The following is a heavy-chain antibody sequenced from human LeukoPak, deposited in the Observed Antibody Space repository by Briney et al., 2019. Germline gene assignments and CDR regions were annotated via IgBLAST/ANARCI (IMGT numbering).Heavy chain of an antibody. D-gene: IGHD6-19*01. CDR1: GFTFSSYG. CDR3: ARDAPWGSGWHHDAFDI. CDR2: ISSSSSTI. Sequence: PGGSLRLSCAASGFTFSSYGMNWVRQAPGKGLEWVSHISSSSSTIYYADSVKGRFTISRDNAKNSLYLQMNSLRAEDTAVYYCARDAPWGSGWHHDAFDIWGQGTMVTVSP. V-gene: IGHV3-48*01. J-gene: IGHJ3*02.